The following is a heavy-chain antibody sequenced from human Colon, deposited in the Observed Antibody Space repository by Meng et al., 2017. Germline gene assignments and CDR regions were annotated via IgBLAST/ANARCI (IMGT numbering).Heavy chain of an antibody. D-gene: IGHD2-8*01. CDR1: GFTFSSYA. Sequence: GGSLRLSCAASGFTFSSYAMSWVRQAPGKGLEWVSAISGSGGSTYYADSVKGRFTISRDNSKNTPYLQMNSLRAEDTAVYYCAKATDECTNGVCHPNFDYWGQGTLVTVSS. CDR2: ISGSGGST. CDR3: AKATDECTNGVCHPNFDY. V-gene: IGHV3-23*01. J-gene: IGHJ4*02.